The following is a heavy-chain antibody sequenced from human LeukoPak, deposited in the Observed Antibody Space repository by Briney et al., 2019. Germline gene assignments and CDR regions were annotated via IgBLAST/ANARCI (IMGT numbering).Heavy chain of an antibody. CDR3: AREMGIAAAGANFDY. CDR1: GFTFSSYA. CDR2: ISYDGSNK. J-gene: IGHJ4*02. V-gene: IGHV3-30-3*01. Sequence: GRSLRLSCAASGFTFSSYAMDWVRQAPGKGLEWVAAISYDGSNKYYADSVKGRFTISRDNSKNTLYLQMNSLRAEDTAVYYCAREMGIAAAGANFDYWGQGTLVTVSS. D-gene: IGHD6-13*01.